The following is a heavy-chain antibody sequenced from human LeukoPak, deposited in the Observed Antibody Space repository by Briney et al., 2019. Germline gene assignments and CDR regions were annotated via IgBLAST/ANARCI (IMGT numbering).Heavy chain of an antibody. CDR2: IIPILGIA. CDR1: GGTFSSYA. Sequence: ASVKVSCKASGGTFSSYAISWVRQAPGQGLEWMGRIIPILGIANYAQKFQGRVTITADKSTSTAYMELNSLRAEDTAVYYCARDFRDRSMPIEYWGQGTLVTVSS. D-gene: IGHD2/OR15-2a*01. J-gene: IGHJ4*02. CDR3: ARDFRDRSMPIEY. V-gene: IGHV1-69*04.